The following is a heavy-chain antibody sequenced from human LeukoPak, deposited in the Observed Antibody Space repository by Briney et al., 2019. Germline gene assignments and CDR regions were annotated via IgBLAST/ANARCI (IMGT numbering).Heavy chain of an antibody. CDR2: IYTSGST. V-gene: IGHV4-4*07. Sequence: SETLSLTCTVSGGSISSYYWSWIRQPAGKGLEWIGRIYTSGSTNYNPSLKSRVTMSVYTSKNQFSLKLSSVTAADTAVYYCARDYIVVVPAATYWYFDLWGRGTLVTVSS. CDR1: GGSISSYY. J-gene: IGHJ2*01. CDR3: ARDYIVVVPAATYWYFDL. D-gene: IGHD2-2*01.